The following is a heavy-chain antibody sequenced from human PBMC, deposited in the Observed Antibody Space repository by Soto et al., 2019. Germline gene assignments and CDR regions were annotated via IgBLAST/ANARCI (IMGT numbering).Heavy chain of an antibody. J-gene: IGHJ4*02. CDR1: GYTFSTYY. CDR3: ARYDYNGYYFDY. D-gene: IGHD4-4*01. CDR2: INPSGGST. Sequence: QVQLVQSGAEVKKPGASVNVSCKASGYTFSTYYMHWVRQAPGQGYEWMGIINPSGGSTTYAQKFQGRVTMTRDTSTTTVYMELSSLRSEDTAVYYCARYDYNGYYFDYWGQGTLVTVSS. V-gene: IGHV1-46*01.